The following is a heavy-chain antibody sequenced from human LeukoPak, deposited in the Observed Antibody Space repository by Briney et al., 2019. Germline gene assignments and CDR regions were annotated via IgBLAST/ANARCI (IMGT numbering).Heavy chain of an antibody. J-gene: IGHJ4*02. D-gene: IGHD6-19*01. CDR1: GGSFTGYY. Sequence: KPSETLSLTCGVYGGSFTGYYWSWIRQPPGRGLEWIGEISQSGRTNYNPSLKSRVTISVDTSKHQFSLKLTSVTAADTGVYYCATKHSVAVAANPPYFDYWGQGTLVTVSS. CDR2: ISQSGRT. V-gene: IGHV4-34*01. CDR3: ATKHSVAVAANPPYFDY.